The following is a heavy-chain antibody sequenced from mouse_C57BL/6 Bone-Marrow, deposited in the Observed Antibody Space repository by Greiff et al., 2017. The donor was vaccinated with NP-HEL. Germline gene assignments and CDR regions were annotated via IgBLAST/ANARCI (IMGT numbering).Heavy chain of an antibody. CDR3: TTNWGAAMDY. Sequence: VQLQQSGAELVRPGASVKLSCTASGFNIKDDYMHWVKQRPEPGLEWIGWLDPENGDTEYASKFQGKATITADTSSNTAYLQLSSLTSEDTAVYYCTTNWGAAMDYWGQGTSVTVSS. V-gene: IGHV14-4*01. CDR1: GFNIKDDY. CDR2: LDPENGDT. J-gene: IGHJ4*01. D-gene: IGHD4-1*01.